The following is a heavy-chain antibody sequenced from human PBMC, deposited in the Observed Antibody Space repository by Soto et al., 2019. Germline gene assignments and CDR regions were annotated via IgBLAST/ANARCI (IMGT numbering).Heavy chain of an antibody. CDR1: GGSVSSGSYF. J-gene: IGHJ4*02. D-gene: IGHD3-16*01. Sequence: QVQLQESGPGLVKTSETLSLTCTVSGGSVSSGSYFWSWIRQPPGKGLEWLGYIYYTGNTNYNPSLKSRLTRSVDSSKNQFSLKLSSVTAADTAVYYCAREKTGDLTFFDSWGQGTLVTVSS. CDR3: AREKTGDLTFFDS. CDR2: IYYTGNT. V-gene: IGHV4-61*01.